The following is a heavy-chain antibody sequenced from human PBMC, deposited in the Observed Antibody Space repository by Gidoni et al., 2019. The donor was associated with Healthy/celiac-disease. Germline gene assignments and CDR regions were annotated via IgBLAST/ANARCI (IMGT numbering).Heavy chain of an antibody. V-gene: IGHV3-21*01. CDR1: GFTFSSYS. CDR2: ISSSSSYI. Sequence: EVQLVESGGGLVKPGGSLRLSCAASGFTFSSYSMNWVRQAPGKGLEWVSSISSSSSYIYYADSVKGRFTISRDNAKNSLYLQMNSLRAEDTAVYYCARDPVYGDNKFDYWGQGTLVTVSS. J-gene: IGHJ4*02. D-gene: IGHD4-17*01. CDR3: ARDPVYGDNKFDY.